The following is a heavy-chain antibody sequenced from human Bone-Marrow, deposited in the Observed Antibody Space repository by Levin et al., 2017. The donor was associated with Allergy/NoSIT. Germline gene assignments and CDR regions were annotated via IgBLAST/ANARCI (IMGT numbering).Heavy chain of an antibody. Sequence: RSSETLSLTCTVSGASISSGGYSWSWIRQPAGKTLEWIGRIYASGSTTYNPSLKTPVTISIDTSKNQFSLQLSSVTAADTAVYYCARHGPYSSGAYSWGQGSLVTVSS. J-gene: IGHJ4*02. V-gene: IGHV4-61*02. CDR2: IYASGST. D-gene: IGHD6-19*01. CDR1: GASISSGGYS. CDR3: ARHGPYSSGAYS.